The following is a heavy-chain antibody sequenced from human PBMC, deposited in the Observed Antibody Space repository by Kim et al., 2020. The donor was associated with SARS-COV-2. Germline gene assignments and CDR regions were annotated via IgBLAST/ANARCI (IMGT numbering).Heavy chain of an antibody. Sequence: VKGRFTIARDKSKNTLSLQMNSLRAEDTALYYCAKVTIGVVVPAAFYCGHWGQGTLVTVSS. J-gene: IGHJ4*02. D-gene: IGHD2-21*01. V-gene: IGHV3-23*01. CDR3: AKVTIGVVVPAAFYCGH.